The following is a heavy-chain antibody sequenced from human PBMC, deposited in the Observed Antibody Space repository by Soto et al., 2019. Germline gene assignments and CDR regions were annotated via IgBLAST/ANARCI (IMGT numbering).Heavy chain of an antibody. Sequence: GGSMRLSCAASGFTFSSYSMHWVRQATGKGLEWVAVISYEGGNKYYADSVKGRFTISRDKSISTAYLQWSSLKASDTAMYYCARGIAAADNTKNWFDPWGQGTLVTVSS. CDR1: GFTFSSYS. CDR3: ARGIAAADNTKNWFDP. V-gene: IGHV3-30-3*01. J-gene: IGHJ5*02. CDR2: ISYEGGNK. D-gene: IGHD6-13*01.